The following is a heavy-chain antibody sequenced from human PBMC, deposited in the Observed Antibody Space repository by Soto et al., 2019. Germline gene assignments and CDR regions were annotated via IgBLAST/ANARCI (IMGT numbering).Heavy chain of an antibody. CDR1: GGTFSSYA. V-gene: IGHV1-69*06. J-gene: IGHJ6*02. D-gene: IGHD1-1*01. Sequence: SVKVSCKASGGTFSSYAISWVRQAPGQGLEWMGGIIPIFGTANYAQKFQGRVTITADKSTSTAYMELSSLRSEDTAVYYCARVMDNWNDYYYYGMDVWGQGTTVTVSS. CDR3: ARVMDNWNDYYYYGMDV. CDR2: IIPIFGTA.